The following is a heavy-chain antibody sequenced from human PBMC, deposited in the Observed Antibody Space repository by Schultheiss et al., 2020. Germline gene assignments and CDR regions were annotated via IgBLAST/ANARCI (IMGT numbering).Heavy chain of an antibody. CDR3: ARVYCSGGSCYRYYYYYMDV. CDR2: IYYSGST. Sequence: SETLSLTCTVSGGSVSSGSHFWSWIRQPPGKGLEWIGYIYYSGSTNYNPSLKSRVTISVDTSKNQFSLKLSSVTAADTAVYYCARVYCSGGSCYRYYYYYMDVWGKGTTVTVSS. D-gene: IGHD2-15*01. CDR1: GGSVSSGSHF. J-gene: IGHJ6*03. V-gene: IGHV4-61*01.